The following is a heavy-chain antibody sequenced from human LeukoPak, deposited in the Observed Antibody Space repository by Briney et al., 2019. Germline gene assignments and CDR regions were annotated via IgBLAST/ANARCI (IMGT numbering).Heavy chain of an antibody. J-gene: IGHJ4*02. CDR2: IYYSGST. CDR1: GGSISSYY. V-gene: IGHV4-59*01. Sequence: SETLSLTCTVSGGSISSYYWSWIRQPPGKGLEWIGYIYYSGSTNYNPSLKSRVTISVDTSKNQFSLKLSSVTAADTAVYYCARLKYSSGWDYFDYWGQGTLVTVSS. CDR3: ARLKYSSGWDYFDY. D-gene: IGHD6-19*01.